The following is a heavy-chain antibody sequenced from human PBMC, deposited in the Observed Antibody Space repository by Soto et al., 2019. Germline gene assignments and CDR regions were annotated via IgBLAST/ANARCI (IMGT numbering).Heavy chain of an antibody. CDR1: GASISSFN. CDR3: ARAPMVRGDNWFDP. V-gene: IGHV4-4*07. J-gene: IGHJ5*02. D-gene: IGHD3-10*01. CDR2: LNIAGTI. Sequence: SETLSLTCSVSGASISSFNWNWVRQPAGKGPEWVGRLNIAGTINYNPSLKSRITMSMDTSKNQISLHLRSVTAADTAVYYCARAPMVRGDNWFDPWGQGTLVTVSS.